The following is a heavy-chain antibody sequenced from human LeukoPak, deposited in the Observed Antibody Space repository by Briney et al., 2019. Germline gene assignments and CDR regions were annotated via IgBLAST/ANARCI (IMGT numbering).Heavy chain of an antibody. CDR3: ARQRYESSGYYYYGMDV. CDR1: GYTFTGYY. Sequence: GASVKVSCKASGYTFTGYYMHWVRQAPGQGLEWMGWINPNSGGTNYAQKFQGRVTMTRDTSISTAYMELSRLRSDDAAVYYCARQRYESSGYYYYGMDVWGQGTTVTVSS. V-gene: IGHV1-2*02. CDR2: INPNSGGT. J-gene: IGHJ6*02. D-gene: IGHD3-22*01.